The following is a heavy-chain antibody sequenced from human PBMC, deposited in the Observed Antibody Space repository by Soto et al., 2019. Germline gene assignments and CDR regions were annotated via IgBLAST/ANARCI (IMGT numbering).Heavy chain of an antibody. CDR2: IWYDGSNK. CDR1: GFTFSSYG. J-gene: IGHJ4*02. CDR3: ARIPPQDY. V-gene: IGHV3-33*01. Sequence: QVQLVESGGGVVQPGRSLRLSCAASGFTFSSYGMHWVRQAPGKGLEWVAVIWYDGSNKYYADSVKGRFTISRDNSKKTLYLQKNSLRAEDPAGYYRARIPPQDYWGQGTLVTVSS.